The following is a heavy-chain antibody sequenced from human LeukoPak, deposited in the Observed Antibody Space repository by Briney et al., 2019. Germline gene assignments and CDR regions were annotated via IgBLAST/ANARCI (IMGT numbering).Heavy chain of an antibody. Sequence: ASVKVSCKASGYTFTSYYMHWVRQAPGQGLEWMGLINPTGDSTGYAQKFQGRVTMTTDTSTSTAYMELRSLRSDDTAVYYCARDFGIGSGPADFDYWGQGTLVTVSS. CDR1: GYTFTSYY. D-gene: IGHD2-15*01. J-gene: IGHJ4*02. V-gene: IGHV1-46*01. CDR3: ARDFGIGSGPADFDY. CDR2: INPTGDST.